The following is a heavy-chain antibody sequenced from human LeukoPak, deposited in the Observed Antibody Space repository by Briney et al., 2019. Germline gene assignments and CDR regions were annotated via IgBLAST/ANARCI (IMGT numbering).Heavy chain of an antibody. CDR1: GFTFDDYG. CDR3: ARGQNYYGSGRQTFDI. CDR2: MNWNGGST. D-gene: IGHD3-10*01. J-gene: IGHJ3*02. Sequence: GGSLRLSCAASGFTFDDYGMSWVRQAPRKGLEWVSGMNWNGGSTGYAESVKGRFTISRDNAKNSLYLQVSSLRAEDTAWYYCARGQNYYGSGRQTFDIGGQGTMVTVSS. V-gene: IGHV3-20*04.